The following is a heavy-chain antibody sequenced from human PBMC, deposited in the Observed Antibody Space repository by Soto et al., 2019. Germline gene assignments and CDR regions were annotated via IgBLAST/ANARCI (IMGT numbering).Heavy chain of an antibody. CDR1: GYTFTGYY. CDR3: ARSTTIEYNWFDP. J-gene: IGHJ5*02. Sequence: ASVKVSCKASGYTFTGYYMHWVRQAPGQGLEWMGWINPNSGGTNYAQKFQGWVTMTRDTSISTAYMELSRLRSDDTAVYYCARSTTIEYNWFDPWGQGTLVTVSS. CDR2: INPNSGGT. D-gene: IGHD5-12*01. V-gene: IGHV1-2*04.